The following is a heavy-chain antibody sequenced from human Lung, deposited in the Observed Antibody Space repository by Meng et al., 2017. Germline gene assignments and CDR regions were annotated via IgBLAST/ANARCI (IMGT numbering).Heavy chain of an antibody. V-gene: IGHV4-4*02. CDR1: GDSITRTQW. Sequence: QPHLQESGPRLVPPSGTLSLACAVSGDSITRTQWWSWLRQTPGKGLEWIGEISHSGSTVYRPSLQGRVSISLDKSNNEFSLKLTSVTAADTAVYYCARETLRELGLFHYWGQGILVTVSS. D-gene: IGHD1-7*01. CDR2: ISHSGST. CDR3: ARETLRELGLFHY. J-gene: IGHJ4*02.